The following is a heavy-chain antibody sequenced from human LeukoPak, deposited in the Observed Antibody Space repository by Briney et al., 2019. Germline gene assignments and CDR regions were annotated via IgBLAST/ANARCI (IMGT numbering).Heavy chain of an antibody. CDR1: GFTFSDHS. V-gene: IGHV3-72*01. CDR3: ARDSSGYSYLDY. Sequence: PGGSLRLFCAASGFTFSDHSMDWVRQAPGKGLEWVGRTRNKVNSYTTEYAASVKGRFTISRDDSKDSLYLQMNSLKTEDTAVYYCARDSSGYSYLDYWGQGTLVTVSS. D-gene: IGHD3-22*01. J-gene: IGHJ4*02. CDR2: TRNKVNSYTT.